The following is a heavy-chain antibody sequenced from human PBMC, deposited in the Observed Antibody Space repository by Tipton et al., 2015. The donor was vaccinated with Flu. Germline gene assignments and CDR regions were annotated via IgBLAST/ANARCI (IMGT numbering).Heavy chain of an antibody. CDR2: IFTSGST. V-gene: IGHV4-61*02. D-gene: IGHD2-15*01. CDR3: ARYCSGGSCKRDTNDAFDI. J-gene: IGHJ3*02. CDR1: GGSISSGSYY. Sequence: LRLSCTVSGGSISSGSYYWNWIRQPAGKGLEWVGRIFTSGSTNYNPSLKSRVTISVDTSKNQFSLMLTSVTAADTAVYYCARYCSGGSCKRDTNDAFDIWGQGTMVTVSS.